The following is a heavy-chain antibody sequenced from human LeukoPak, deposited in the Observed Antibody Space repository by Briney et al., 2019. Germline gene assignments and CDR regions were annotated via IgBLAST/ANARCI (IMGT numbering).Heavy chain of an antibody. V-gene: IGHV4-38-2*02. CDR1: GYSISSGYY. CDR3: ARDRGTWNDDGFDY. D-gene: IGHD1-1*01. J-gene: IGHJ4*02. CDR2: ISTSGRT. Sequence: PSETLSLTCTVSGYSISSGYYWGWIRQPAGKGLEWIGRISTSGRTYYNPSLKSRVTISVDTSKNQFSLRLSSVTAADTAVYYCARDRGTWNDDGFDYWGQGTLVTVSS.